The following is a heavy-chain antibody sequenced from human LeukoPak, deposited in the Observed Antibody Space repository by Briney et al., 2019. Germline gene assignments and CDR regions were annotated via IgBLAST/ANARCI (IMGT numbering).Heavy chain of an antibody. CDR1: GGSISSYY. J-gene: IGHJ6*02. D-gene: IGHD2-2*01. CDR2: IYYSGST. CDR3: ARDPGYRLLPGGRHYYYGMDV. Sequence: PSETLSLTCTVSGGSISSYYWSWIRQPPGKGLEWIGYIYYSGSTNYNPSLKSRVTISVDTSKNQFSLKLSSVTAADTAVYYCARDPGYRLLPGGRHYYYGMDVWGQGTTVTVSS. V-gene: IGHV4-59*01.